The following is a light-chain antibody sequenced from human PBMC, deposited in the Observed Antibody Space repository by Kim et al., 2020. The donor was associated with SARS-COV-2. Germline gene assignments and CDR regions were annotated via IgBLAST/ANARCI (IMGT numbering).Light chain of an antibody. CDR2: AAS. J-gene: IGKJ4*01. Sequence: IQLTQSPSSLSASVGDRVTITCRASQGISTYLAWYQQKPGKAPRLLIYAASTLQSGVPSRFSGSGSGTEFTLTIGSLQPEDFATYYCQQLNNYPLTFGGGTKVDIK. V-gene: IGKV1-9*01. CDR1: QGISTY. CDR3: QQLNNYPLT.